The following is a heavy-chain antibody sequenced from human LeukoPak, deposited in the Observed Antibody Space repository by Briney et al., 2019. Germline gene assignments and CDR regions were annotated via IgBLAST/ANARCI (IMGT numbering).Heavy chain of an antibody. CDR1: GFTVSSNY. Sequence: GGSLRLSCAASGFTVSSNYMSWVRQAPGKGLEWVSVIYSDGSTYYADSVKGRFTISRDNSKNTLYLQMNSLRAEDTAVYYCAKSWLRISSPFDYWGQGTLVTASS. J-gene: IGHJ4*02. D-gene: IGHD5-12*01. V-gene: IGHV3-53*01. CDR2: IYSDGST. CDR3: AKSWLRISSPFDY.